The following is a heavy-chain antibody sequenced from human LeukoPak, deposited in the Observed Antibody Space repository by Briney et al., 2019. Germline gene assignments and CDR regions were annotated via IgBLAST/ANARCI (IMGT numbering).Heavy chain of an antibody. CDR1: GFTFSDCI. J-gene: IGHJ4*02. V-gene: IGHV3-33*01. CDR3: ARVPGYSSSWYFDY. D-gene: IGHD6-13*01. Sequence: GGSLRLSCAASGFTFSDCIMHWVRQAPGKGLEWVAVIWFDGSNKYYGDSVKGRFTISRDNSKNTLYLQMNSLRAEDTAVYYCARVPGYSSSWYFDYWGQGTLVTVSS. CDR2: IWFDGSNK.